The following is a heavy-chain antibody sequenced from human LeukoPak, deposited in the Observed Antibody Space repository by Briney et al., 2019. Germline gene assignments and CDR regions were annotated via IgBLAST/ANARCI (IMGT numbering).Heavy chain of an antibody. CDR3: ARGGSDDYGDYVDY. J-gene: IGHJ4*02. CDR1: GGSISRGGYS. CDR2: IFHSGST. Sequence: SETLSLPCAVSGGSISRGGYSWSWIRQPPGKGLEWIGYIFHSGSTYYNPSLKSRVTLSVDRSKNQYTLKLSSVTAADTPVYYCARGGSDDYGDYVDYWGQGTLVTVSS. D-gene: IGHD4-17*01. V-gene: IGHV4-30-2*01.